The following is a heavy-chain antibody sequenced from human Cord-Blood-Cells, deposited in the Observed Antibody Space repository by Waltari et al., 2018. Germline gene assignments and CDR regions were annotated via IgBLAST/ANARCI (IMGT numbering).Heavy chain of an antibody. V-gene: IGHV1-69*01. D-gene: IGHD3-10*01. CDR3: ARGGEVIEYFQH. CDR1: GGTFSSYA. Sequence: QVQLVQSGAEVKKPGSSVKVSCKASGGTFSSYAISWVRQAPGQGLEWMGGCIPNFGTAIDGQRFQGNVTSTGDESTSTAYMELSSLRSEDTAVYYCARGGEVIEYFQHWGQGTLVTVSS. CDR2: CIPNFGTA. J-gene: IGHJ1*01.